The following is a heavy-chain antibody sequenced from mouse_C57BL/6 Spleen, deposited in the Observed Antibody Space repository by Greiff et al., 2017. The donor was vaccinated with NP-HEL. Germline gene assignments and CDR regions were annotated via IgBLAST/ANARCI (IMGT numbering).Heavy chain of an antibody. D-gene: IGHD1-1*01. J-gene: IGHJ1*03. Sequence: QVQLQQPGAELVKPGASVKLSCKASGYTFTSYWMHWVKQRPGQGLEWIGMIHPNSGSTNYNEKFKSKATLTVDKSSSTAYMQLSSLTSEDSAVYYCARDYYGSSYGWGFDVWGTGTTVTVSS. CDR2: IHPNSGST. CDR1: GYTFTSYW. CDR3: ARDYYGSSYGWGFDV. V-gene: IGHV1-64*01.